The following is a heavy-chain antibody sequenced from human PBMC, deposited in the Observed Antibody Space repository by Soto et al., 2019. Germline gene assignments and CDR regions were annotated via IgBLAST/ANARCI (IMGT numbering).Heavy chain of an antibody. CDR1: GFTFSSYW. CDR2: IKQDGSEK. D-gene: IGHD2-2*01. CDR3: AREIGRYCSSTSCYGAFDI. V-gene: IGHV3-7*01. Sequence: EGSLRLSCAASGFTFSSYWMSWVRQAPGKGLEWVANIKQDGSEKYYVDSVKGRFTISRDNAKNSLYLQMNSLRAEDTAVYYCAREIGRYCSSTSCYGAFDIWGQGTMVTVSS. J-gene: IGHJ3*02.